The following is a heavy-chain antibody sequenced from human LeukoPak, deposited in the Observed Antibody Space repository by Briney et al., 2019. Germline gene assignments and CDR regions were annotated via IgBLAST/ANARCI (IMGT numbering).Heavy chain of an antibody. CDR3: AGGIVDTALNDY. V-gene: IGHV1-69*02. CDR2: IIPILGIA. Sequence: ASVKVSCKPSGGTFSSYTISWVRQAPGQGLEWMGRIIPILGIANYAQKFQGRVTTTADKSTSTAYMGLSSLRSEDTAVYFCAGGIVDTALNDYWGQGTLVTVSS. J-gene: IGHJ4*02. CDR1: GGTFSSYT. D-gene: IGHD5-18*01.